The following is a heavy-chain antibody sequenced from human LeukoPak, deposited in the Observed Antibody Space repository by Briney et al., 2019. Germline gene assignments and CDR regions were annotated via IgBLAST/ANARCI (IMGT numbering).Heavy chain of an antibody. J-gene: IGHJ3*02. CDR2: IYPTDSDT. Sequence: GESLKISCKAFGYSFNSYWIAWVRQMPGKGLEWMGIIYPTDSDTRYSPSFQGQVTISVEKSISTAYLQWSSLKTSDTAMYYCARHFVPYGDYINAFDIWGQGTMVTVSS. CDR1: GYSFNSYW. D-gene: IGHD4-17*01. CDR3: ARHFVPYGDYINAFDI. V-gene: IGHV5-51*01.